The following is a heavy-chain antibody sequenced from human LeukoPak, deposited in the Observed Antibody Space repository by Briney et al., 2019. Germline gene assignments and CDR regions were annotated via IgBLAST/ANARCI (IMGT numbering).Heavy chain of an antibody. CDR1: GYSFTSYW. CDR3: AGAGGDSSGFPMQTAPDAFDI. CDR2: IYPGGSDT. Sequence: GESLKISCKGSGYSFTSYWIGWVRQMPGKGLEWMGIIYPGGSDTRYSPSFQGQVTISADKSISTAYLQWSSLKASDTAMYYCAGAGGDSSGFPMQTAPDAFDIWGQGTMVTVSS. V-gene: IGHV5-51*01. D-gene: IGHD3-22*01. J-gene: IGHJ3*02.